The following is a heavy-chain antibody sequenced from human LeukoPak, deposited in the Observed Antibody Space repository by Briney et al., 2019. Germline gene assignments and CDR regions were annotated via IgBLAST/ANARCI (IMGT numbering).Heavy chain of an antibody. V-gene: IGHV1-69*04. CDR3: ARERGDYGDYFEYFQH. J-gene: IGHJ1*01. CDR1: GGTFSSYA. Sequence: SVKVSCKAPGGTFSSYAISWVRQAPGQGLEWMGRIIPILGIANYAQKFQGRVTITADKSTSTAYMELSSLRSEDTAVYYCARERGDYGDYFEYFQHWGQGTLVTVSS. D-gene: IGHD4-17*01. CDR2: IIPILGIA.